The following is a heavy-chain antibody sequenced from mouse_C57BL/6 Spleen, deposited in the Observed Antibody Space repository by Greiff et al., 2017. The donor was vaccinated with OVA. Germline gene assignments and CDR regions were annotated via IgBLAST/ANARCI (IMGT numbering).Heavy chain of an antibody. V-gene: IGHV1-18*01. J-gene: IGHJ3*01. CDR2: INPNNGGT. CDR1: GYTFTDYN. Sequence: EVQLQQSGPELVKPGASVKIPCKASGYTFTDYNMDWVKQSHGKSLEWIGDINPNNGGTIYNQKFKGKATLTVDKSSSTAYMELRSLTSEDTAVYYCARGAYDYDFAYWGQGTLVTVSA. CDR3: ARGAYDYDFAY. D-gene: IGHD2-4*01.